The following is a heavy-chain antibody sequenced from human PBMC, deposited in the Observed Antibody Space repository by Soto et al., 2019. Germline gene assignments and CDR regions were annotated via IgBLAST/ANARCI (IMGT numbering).Heavy chain of an antibody. CDR3: ASTTYYYDSSGYSSRAFDI. Sequence: SCKASGYTFTSYDINWVRQATGQGLEWMGWMNPNSGNTGYAQKFQGRVTMTRNTSISTAYMELSSLRSEDTAVYYCASTTYYYDSSGYSSRAFDIWGQGTMVTVSS. CDR2: MNPNSGNT. CDR1: GYTFTSYD. D-gene: IGHD3-22*01. J-gene: IGHJ3*02. V-gene: IGHV1-8*01.